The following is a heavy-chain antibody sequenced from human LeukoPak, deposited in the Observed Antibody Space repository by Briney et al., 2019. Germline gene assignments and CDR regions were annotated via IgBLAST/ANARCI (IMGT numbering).Heavy chain of an antibody. CDR3: ARFPWYSTSWYFLGAFDI. D-gene: IGHD6-13*01. CDR1: GGSIRGSSYY. V-gene: IGHV4-39*01. CDR2: IYYSGST. J-gene: IGHJ3*02. Sequence: SETLSLTCTVSGGSIRGSSYYWGWIRQPPGKGLEWIGSIYYSGSTYYNPSLKSRVTISVDTSKNQFSLKLSSVTAADTAVYYCARFPWYSTSWYFLGAFDIWGQGTMVTVSS.